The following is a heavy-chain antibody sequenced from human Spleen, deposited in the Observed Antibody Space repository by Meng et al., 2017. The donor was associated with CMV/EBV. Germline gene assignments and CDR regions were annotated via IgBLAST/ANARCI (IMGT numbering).Heavy chain of an antibody. Sequence: GGSLRLSCAASGFTFSFYAITWVRQAPGKGLEWLSSISGSGSSTFYADSVKGRFTISRDNSKNTLYLQMNSLRAEDTAVYYCARDLARLAEYQLPDDYWGQGTLVTVSS. CDR3: ARDLARLAEYQLPDDY. CDR2: ISGSGSST. J-gene: IGHJ4*02. CDR1: GFTFSFYA. V-gene: IGHV3-23*01. D-gene: IGHD2-2*01.